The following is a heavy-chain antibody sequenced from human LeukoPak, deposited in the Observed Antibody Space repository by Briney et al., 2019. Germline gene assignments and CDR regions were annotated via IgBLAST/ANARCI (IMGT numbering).Heavy chain of an antibody. D-gene: IGHD3-10*01. CDR3: ARSGAWGFDFDY. V-gene: IGHV1-46*01. Sequence: ASVKVSCKASGYTFTSYYMHWVRQAPGQGLEWMGIINPSGGSTSYAQKFQGRVTITRDTSASTAYMELSSLRSEDTAVYYCARSGAWGFDFDYWGQGTLVTVSS. CDR1: GYTFTSYY. CDR2: INPSGGST. J-gene: IGHJ4*02.